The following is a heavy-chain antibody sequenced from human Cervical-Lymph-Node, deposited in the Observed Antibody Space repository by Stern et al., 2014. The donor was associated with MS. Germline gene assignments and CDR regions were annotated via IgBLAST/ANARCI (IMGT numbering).Heavy chain of an antibody. CDR3: ARGGFYPPFDS. CDR2: MGDSDRNI. J-gene: IGHJ4*02. V-gene: IGHV3-11*01. Sequence: VQMVQFGGGLVKPGGSLRLSCAASGFTFSDNFMSWIRLSPGKGLEWISYMGDSDRNIYYAEYVKGRFNIYRDNGKNLLYMEMNSLRAEDPAVYYCARGGFYPPFDSGGQGTLVTAPS. CDR1: GFTFSDNF. D-gene: IGHD5-12*01.